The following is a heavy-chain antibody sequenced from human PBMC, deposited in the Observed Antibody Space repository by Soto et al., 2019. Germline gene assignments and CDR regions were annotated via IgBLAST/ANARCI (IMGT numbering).Heavy chain of an antibody. V-gene: IGHV4-61*01. CDR2: IYYSGST. CDR3: ARDPGQSGYYYAGRDYYYYGMDV. J-gene: IGHJ6*02. CDR1: GGSVSSGSYY. D-gene: IGHD3-22*01. Sequence: PWETLSLTCTVSGGSVSSGSYYWSWIRQPPGKGLEWIGYIYYSGSTNYNPSLKSRVTISVDTSKNQFSLKLSSVTAADTAVYYCARDPGQSGYYYAGRDYYYYGMDVWGQGTTVTVSS.